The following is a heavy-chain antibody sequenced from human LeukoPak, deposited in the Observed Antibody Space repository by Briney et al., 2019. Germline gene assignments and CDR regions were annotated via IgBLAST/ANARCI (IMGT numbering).Heavy chain of an antibody. CDR1: GGSISSYY. J-gene: IGHJ3*02. Sequence: SETLSLTCTVSGGSISSYYWSWIRQPPGKGLEWIGYIYYSGSTNYNPSLKSRVTISVDTSKNQFSLKLSSVTAADTAVYYCAREGAYDAFDIWGQGTMVTVSS. D-gene: IGHD1-26*01. CDR3: AREGAYDAFDI. CDR2: IYYSGST. V-gene: IGHV4-59*01.